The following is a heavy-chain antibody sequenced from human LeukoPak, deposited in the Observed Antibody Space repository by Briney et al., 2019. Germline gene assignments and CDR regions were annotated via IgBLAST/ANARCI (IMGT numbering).Heavy chain of an antibody. D-gene: IGHD3-16*02. CDR2: IKQDGSEK. V-gene: IGHV3-7*04. CDR1: GFTFSSYW. Sequence: GGPLRFSCAASGFTFSSYWLSWFRKAPGKGLEWVANIKQDGSEKYYVDSVKGRFTIPRDNAKNSLYLQMNSLRAEDTAVYYCARGQYYDYVWGSYRYTVEGYDYWGQGTLVTVSS. J-gene: IGHJ4*02. CDR3: ARGQYYDYVWGSYRYTVEGYDY.